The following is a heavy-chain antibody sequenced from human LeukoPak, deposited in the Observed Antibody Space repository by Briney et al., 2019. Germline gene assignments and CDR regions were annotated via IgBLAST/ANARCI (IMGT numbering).Heavy chain of an antibody. Sequence: ASVKVSCKASGYTFTGYYMHWVRQAPGQGLEWMGWINPNSGGTNYAQKFQGRVTMTRDTSISTAYMELSRLRSDDTAVYYCARDIEDMRWFDPWGQGTLATVSS. CDR2: INPNSGGT. CDR3: ARDIEDMRWFDP. V-gene: IGHV1-2*02. D-gene: IGHD2-15*01. CDR1: GYTFTGYY. J-gene: IGHJ5*02.